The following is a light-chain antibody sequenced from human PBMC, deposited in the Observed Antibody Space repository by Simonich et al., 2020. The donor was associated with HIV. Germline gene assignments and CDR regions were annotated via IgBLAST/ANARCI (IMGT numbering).Light chain of an antibody. V-gene: IGKV1-5*01. CDR2: AAS. CDR1: QSISSC. J-gene: IGKJ4*01. CDR3: QQRNSYPLT. Sequence: DIQMTQSPSTLSASVGDSFTITCRASQSISSCLAWDQQKPGKAPKLLLYAASTLQSGVPSRFSGSGSGTEFTLTISSLQPEDFATYYCQQRNSYPLTFGGGTKVEIK.